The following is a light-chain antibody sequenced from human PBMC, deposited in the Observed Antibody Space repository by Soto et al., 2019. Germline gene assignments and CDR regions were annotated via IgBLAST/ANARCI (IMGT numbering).Light chain of an antibody. V-gene: IGLV1-40*01. CDR1: SSNIGTGSD. Sequence: SVLTQSPSVSGAPGQTVTITRNGSSSNIGTGSDVRWYQHLPGAAPRLLLYGNNNRPSGVPDRFSGSKSGTSASLAITGLQAEDEADYYCQSFDSSLSAYVFGPRTKVTVL. J-gene: IGLJ1*01. CDR2: GNN. CDR3: QSFDSSLSAYV.